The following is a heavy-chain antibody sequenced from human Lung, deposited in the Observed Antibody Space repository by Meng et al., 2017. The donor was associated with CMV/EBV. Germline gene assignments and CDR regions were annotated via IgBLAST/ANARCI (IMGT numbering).Heavy chain of an antibody. CDR3: AKDADVGAGGLSLGYFDF. Sequence: SYAMYWVRRAPGKGLEWVAWISSISDNTGYTEYSQGRLTSSRDNTKTTLNMQMNRLSAVDTDLYACAKDADVGAGGLSLGYFDFWGRGTLVTVSS. D-gene: IGHD3-10*01. CDR1: SYA. CDR2: ISSISDNT. J-gene: IGHJ2*01. V-gene: IGHV3-23*01.